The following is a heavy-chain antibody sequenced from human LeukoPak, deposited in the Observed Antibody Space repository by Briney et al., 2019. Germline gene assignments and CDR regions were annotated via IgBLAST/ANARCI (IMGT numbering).Heavy chain of an antibody. J-gene: IGHJ6*04. D-gene: IGHD3-10*02. CDR2: IYHAGIT. V-gene: IGHV4-38-2*02. CDR1: GYSISSGYSISSGYY. Sequence: SETLSLTCSVSGYSISSGYSISSGYYWVWIRQPPGKGLEWIGSIYHAGITYYNSSLKSRVAISIDTSKNQFSLKLSSVTAEDTAVYYCAELGITMIGGVWGKGTTVTISS. CDR3: AELGITMIGGV.